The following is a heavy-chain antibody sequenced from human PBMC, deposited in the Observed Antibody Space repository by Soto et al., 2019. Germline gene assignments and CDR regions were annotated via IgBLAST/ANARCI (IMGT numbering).Heavy chain of an antibody. CDR1: GVSISSYY. CDR3: ARRLSGDYGSYLDF. CDR2: IYHSGST. V-gene: IGHV4-59*08. Sequence: PSETLSLTCTVSGVSISSYYWVWLRQPPGKTLEWIGYIYHSGSTNYNPSLQSRVTISVDTSKNQFSLRLSSVTAADTAVYYCARRLSGDYGSYLDFWGQGVLVTVSS. J-gene: IGHJ4*02. D-gene: IGHD4-17*01.